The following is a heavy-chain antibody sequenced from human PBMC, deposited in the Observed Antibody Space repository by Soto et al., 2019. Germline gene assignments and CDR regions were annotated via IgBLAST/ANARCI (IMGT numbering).Heavy chain of an antibody. Sequence: QVQLVQSGAEVKKPGASVKVSCKASGYTFTSYYMHWVRQAPGQGLEWMGIINPSGGSTSYAQKCMGRVTMTRDTSTSTVYMELSSLRSEDTAVYYCAREHRPRWFDPWGQGTLVTVSS. CDR1: GYTFTSYY. V-gene: IGHV1-46*01. CDR3: AREHRPRWFDP. J-gene: IGHJ5*02. CDR2: INPSGGST.